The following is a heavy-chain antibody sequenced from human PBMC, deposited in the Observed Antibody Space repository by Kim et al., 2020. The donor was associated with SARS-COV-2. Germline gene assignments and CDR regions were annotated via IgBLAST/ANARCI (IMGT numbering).Heavy chain of an antibody. J-gene: IGHJ4*02. D-gene: IGHD6-13*01. CDR3: AREDSAAGPPRFDY. Sequence: GSVKGRFTISRDNAKNALYLQMNSLRAEDTAVYYCAREDSAAGPPRFDYWGQVTLVTVSS. V-gene: IGHV3-74*01.